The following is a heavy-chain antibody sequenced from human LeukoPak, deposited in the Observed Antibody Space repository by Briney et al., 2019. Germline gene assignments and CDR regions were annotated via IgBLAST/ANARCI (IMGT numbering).Heavy chain of an antibody. D-gene: IGHD3-22*01. V-gene: IGHV3-49*03. CDR2: IRSKAYGGTT. J-gene: IGHJ4*02. CDR3: TRSYYDSSGYYKY. CDR1: GFTFGDYA. Sequence: GGSLRLSCTATGFTFGDYAMSWFRQAPGKGLERVGFIRSKAYGGTTEYAASVKGRFTISRDDSKSIAHLQMNSLKTEDTAVYYCTRSYYDSSGYYKYWGQGTLVTVSS.